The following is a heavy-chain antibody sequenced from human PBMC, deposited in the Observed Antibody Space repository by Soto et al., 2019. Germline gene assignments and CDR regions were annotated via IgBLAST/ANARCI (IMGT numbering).Heavy chain of an antibody. CDR3: ATYSSSRGYFDY. CDR1: GGSISSGGYY. D-gene: IGHD6-13*01. V-gene: IGHV4-31*03. CDR2: IYYSGST. J-gene: IGHJ4*02. Sequence: PSETLSLTCTVSGGSISSGGYYWSWIRQHPGKCLEWIGYIYYSGSTYYNPSLKSRVTISVDTSKNQFSLKLSSMTAADTAVYYCATYSSSRGYFDYWGQGTLVTVSS.